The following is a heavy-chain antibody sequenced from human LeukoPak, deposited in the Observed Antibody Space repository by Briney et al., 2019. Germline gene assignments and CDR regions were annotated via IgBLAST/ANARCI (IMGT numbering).Heavy chain of an antibody. CDR2: ISSNGGST. V-gene: IGHV3-64*01. D-gene: IGHD2-8*02. J-gene: IGHJ3*02. Sequence: GGSLRLSCAASGFTFSSYAMHWVRQAPGKGLEYVSAISSNGGSTYYANSVKGRFAISRDNSKNTLYLQMGSLRAEDMAVYYCARSGRGGVVYATRYGAFDIWGQGTMVTVSS. CDR1: GFTFSSYA. CDR3: ARSGRGGVVYATRYGAFDI.